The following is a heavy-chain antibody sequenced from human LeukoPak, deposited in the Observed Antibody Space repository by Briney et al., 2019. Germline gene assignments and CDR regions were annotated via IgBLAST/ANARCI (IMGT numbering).Heavy chain of an antibody. CDR3: ARGGSYSLYYYYMDV. D-gene: IGHD1-26*01. CDR1: GFTFSSYW. CDR2: INSDGSST. V-gene: IGHV3-74*01. J-gene: IGHJ6*03. Sequence: SGGSLRLSCAASGFTFSSYWMHWVRQAPGKGLGLVSRINSDGSSTIYAESVKGRFTISRDNAKNTLYLQMNSLRAEDTAVYYCARGGSYSLYYYYMDVWGKGTTVTVSS.